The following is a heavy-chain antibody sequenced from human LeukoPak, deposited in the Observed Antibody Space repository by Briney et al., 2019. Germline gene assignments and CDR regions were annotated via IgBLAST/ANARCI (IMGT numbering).Heavy chain of an antibody. CDR1: GFTFSSYA. CDR3: AKELRSVLAYCGGDCYYDY. V-gene: IGHV3-23*01. J-gene: IGHJ4*02. D-gene: IGHD2-21*02. Sequence: GGSLRLSCAASGFTFSSYAITWVRQAPGKGLEWVSGISGSGGSTYYADSVKGRFTISRDNSKNTLYLQMNSLRAEDTALYYCAKELRSVLAYCGGDCYYDYWGQGTLVTVSS. CDR2: ISGSGGST.